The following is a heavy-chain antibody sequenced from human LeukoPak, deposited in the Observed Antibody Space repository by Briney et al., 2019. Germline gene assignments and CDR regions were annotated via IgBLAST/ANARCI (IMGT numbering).Heavy chain of an antibody. CDR1: GYTLTELS. CDR3: ATEKDTYYGMDV. D-gene: IGHD2-15*01. J-gene: IGHJ6*02. CDR2: FDPEDGET. Sequence: ASVKVSCKVSGYTLTELSMHWVRPAPGKGVEWVGGFDPEDGETIYAQKIQGRVTMTEDTSTDTAYMELSSLRSEDTAVYYCATEKDTYYGMDVWGQGTTVTVSS. V-gene: IGHV1-24*01.